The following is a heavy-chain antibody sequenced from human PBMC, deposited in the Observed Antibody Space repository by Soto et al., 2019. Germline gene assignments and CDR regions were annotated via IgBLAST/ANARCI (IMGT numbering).Heavy chain of an antibody. CDR3: ARDQGEIVAAPIENNGLSNRLDS. J-gene: IGHJ5*01. D-gene: IGHD5-12*01. V-gene: IGHV3-33*01. Sequence: QVKVVESGGGVVQPGRSLTLSCAASGFIFRNYGMHWVRQAPGKGLEWLAAIWYDGGNKHYADSVKGRFSTSRDNSKNTVYLQINRLRAEVTAVYYCARDQGEIVAAPIENNGLSNRLDSWGQGTLVTVSS. CDR1: GFIFRNYG. CDR2: IWYDGGNK.